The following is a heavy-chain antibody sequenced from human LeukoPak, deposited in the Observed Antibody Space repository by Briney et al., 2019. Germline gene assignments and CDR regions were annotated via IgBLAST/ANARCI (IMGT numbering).Heavy chain of an antibody. J-gene: IGHJ4*02. Sequence: GASVKVSCKVSGYTLTELSMHWVRQAPGQGLEWMGTINPSGGSTSYAQKFQGRVTMTRDTSTSTVYMELSSLRSEDTAVYYCARDPLPYCGGDCYSGSSSLGYWGQGTLVTVSS. CDR2: INPSGGST. CDR1: GYTLTELS. V-gene: IGHV1-46*01. D-gene: IGHD2-21*02. CDR3: ARDPLPYCGGDCYSGSSSLGY.